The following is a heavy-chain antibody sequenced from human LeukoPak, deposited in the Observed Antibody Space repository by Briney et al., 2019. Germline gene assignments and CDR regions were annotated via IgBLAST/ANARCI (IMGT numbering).Heavy chain of an antibody. CDR3: AHYGDYRFMFYFDY. Sequence: SGPTLVEPTQTLTLTCTFSGFSLSTSGVGVGWIRQPPGKALEWLALIYWNDDNRYSPSLKSRLTITKDTSKNQVVLTMTNMDPVDTATYYCAHYGDYRFMFYFDYWGQGTLVTVSS. D-gene: IGHD4-17*01. CDR1: GFSLSTSGVG. V-gene: IGHV2-5*01. J-gene: IGHJ4*02. CDR2: IYWNDDN.